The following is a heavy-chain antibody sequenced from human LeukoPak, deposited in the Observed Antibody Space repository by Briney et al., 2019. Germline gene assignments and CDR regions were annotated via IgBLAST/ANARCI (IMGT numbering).Heavy chain of an antibody. CDR3: ARGSPYYSDSSGYYGYYYDMDV. CDR1: GGSFSGYY. D-gene: IGHD3-22*01. CDR2: INHSGST. V-gene: IGHV4-34*01. J-gene: IGHJ6*02. Sequence: SETLPLTCAVYGGSFSGYYWSWIRQPPGKGLEWIGEINHSGSTNYNPSLKSRVTISVDTSKNQFSLKLSSVTAADTAVYYCARGSPYYSDSSGYYGYYYDMDVWGQGTTVTVSS.